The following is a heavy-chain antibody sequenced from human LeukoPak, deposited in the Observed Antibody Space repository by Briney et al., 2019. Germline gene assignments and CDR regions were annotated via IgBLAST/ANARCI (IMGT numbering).Heavy chain of an antibody. CDR1: GGSISSSSYY. Sequence: KPSETLSLTCTVSGGSISSSSYYWGWIRQPPGKGLEWIGSIYYSGSTYYNPSLKSRVTISVDTSKNQFSLKLSSVTAADTAVYYRARRGYGYGAPRAFDIWGQGTMVTVSS. V-gene: IGHV4-39*01. D-gene: IGHD4-17*01. CDR2: IYYSGST. CDR3: ARRGYGYGAPRAFDI. J-gene: IGHJ3*02.